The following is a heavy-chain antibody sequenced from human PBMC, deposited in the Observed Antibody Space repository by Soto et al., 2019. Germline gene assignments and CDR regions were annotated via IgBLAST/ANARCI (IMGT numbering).Heavy chain of an antibody. CDR1: GGSFSGYY. V-gene: IGHV4-34*01. D-gene: IGHD3-22*01. Sequence: QVQLQQWGAGLLKPSETLSLTCAVYGGSFSGYYWSWIRQPPGKGLEWIGEINHSGSTNYNPSLRSRATXXVXTXXNRFSLKLSSVTAADTAVYYGARGNYDSSGYVFDYWGQGTLVTVSS. J-gene: IGHJ4*02. CDR3: ARGNYDSSGYVFDY. CDR2: INHSGST.